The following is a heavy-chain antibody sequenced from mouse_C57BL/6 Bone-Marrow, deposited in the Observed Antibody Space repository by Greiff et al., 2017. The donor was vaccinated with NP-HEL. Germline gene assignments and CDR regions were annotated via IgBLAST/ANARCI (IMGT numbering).Heavy chain of an antibody. D-gene: IGHD1-1*01. Sequence: EVQLVESGGDLVKPGGSLKLSCAASGFTFSSYGMSWVRQTPDKRLEWVATISSGGSYPYYPDSVKGRFTISRDNAKNTLYLQMSSLKSEDTAMYYCARPLITTVVAKRDYYAMDYWGQGTSVTVSS. J-gene: IGHJ4*01. CDR3: ARPLITTVVAKRDYYAMDY. CDR2: ISSGGSYP. V-gene: IGHV5-6*01. CDR1: GFTFSSYG.